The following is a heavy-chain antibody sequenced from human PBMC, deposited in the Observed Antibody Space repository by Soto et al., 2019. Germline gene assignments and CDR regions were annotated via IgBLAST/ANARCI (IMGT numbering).Heavy chain of an antibody. CDR3: AIDLDVVVTDAMAV. CDR2: ISSSSSTI. CDR1: GFTFSSYS. D-gene: IGHD6-6*01. Sequence: GGSLRLSCAASGFTFSSYSMNWVRQAPGKGLEWVSYISSSSSTIYYADSVKGRFTISRDNAKNSLYLQMNSLRAEDTAVYYCAIDLDVVVTDAMAVWGKGTTVPVSS. V-gene: IGHV3-48*01. J-gene: IGHJ6*04.